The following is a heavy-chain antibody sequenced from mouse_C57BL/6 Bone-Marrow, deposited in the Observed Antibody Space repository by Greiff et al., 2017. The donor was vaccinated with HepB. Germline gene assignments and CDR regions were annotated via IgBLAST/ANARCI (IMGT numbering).Heavy chain of an antibody. CDR1: GYTFTDYY. CDR2: IYPGSGNT. J-gene: IGHJ2*01. Sequence: QVQLQQSGAELVRPGASVKLSCKASGYTFTDYYINWVKQRPGQGLEWIARIYPGSGNTYYNEKFKGKATLTAEKSSSTAYMQLSSLTSEDSAVYFCARGLRYYFDYWGQGTTLTVSS. CDR3: ARGLRYYFDY. V-gene: IGHV1-76*01.